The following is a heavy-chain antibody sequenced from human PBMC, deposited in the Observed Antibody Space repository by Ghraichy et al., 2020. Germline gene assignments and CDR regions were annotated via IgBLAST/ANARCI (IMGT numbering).Heavy chain of an antibody. D-gene: IGHD3-10*01. CDR1: GFTFSDYY. J-gene: IGHJ6*02. CDR2: ISSSGSTI. Sequence: GGSLRLSCAASGFTFSDYYLSWIRQAPGKGLEWVSYISSSGSTIYYADSVKGRFTISRDNAKNSLYLQMNSLRAEDTAVYYCARNRHYGSVWGGMDGWGQGTTVTVSS. V-gene: IGHV3-11*01. CDR3: ARNRHYGSVWGGMDG.